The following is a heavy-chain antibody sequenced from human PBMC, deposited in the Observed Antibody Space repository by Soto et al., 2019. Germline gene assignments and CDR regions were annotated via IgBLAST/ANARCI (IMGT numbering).Heavy chain of an antibody. CDR3: ASLIESRAEY. Sequence: LSLTCTVSCAAIGIYYWSLIRQPPGKGLEWIGYIYYSGSTNYNPSLKSRLTISVDTSKYQFSLQLSSVTTADTAVYYCASLIESRAEYWGQGTLVTVSS. CDR2: IYYSGST. V-gene: IGHV4-59*01. J-gene: IGHJ4*02. D-gene: IGHD6-13*01. CDR1: CAAIGIYY.